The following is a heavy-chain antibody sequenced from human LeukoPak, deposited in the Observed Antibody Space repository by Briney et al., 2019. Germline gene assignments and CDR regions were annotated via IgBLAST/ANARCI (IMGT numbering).Heavy chain of an antibody. V-gene: IGHV3-23*01. J-gene: IGHJ4*02. CDR3: AKDRTMIVVVIVQFGY. CDR2: ISGSGGST. D-gene: IGHD3-22*01. Sequence: GGSLRLSCAASGFTFSSYAMSWVRQAPGKGLEWVSAISGSGGSTYYADSVKGRFTISRDNSKNTLYLQMNSLRAEDTAVYYCAKDRTMIVVVIVQFGYWGQGTLVTVSS. CDR1: GFTFSSYA.